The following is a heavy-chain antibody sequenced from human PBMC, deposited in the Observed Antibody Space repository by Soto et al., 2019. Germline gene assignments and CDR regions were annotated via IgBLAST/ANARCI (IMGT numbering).Heavy chain of an antibody. CDR3: ARDPAWGCDYWYFDL. J-gene: IGHJ2*01. CDR1: GFTFSSHW. CDR2: IKQDGSEK. V-gene: IGHV3-7*03. D-gene: IGHD7-27*01. Sequence: EVQLVESGGGSVQPGGSLRLSCAASGFTFSSHWMRWVRQAPGKGLEWVANIKQDGSEKYYVDSVKGRFTISRDNAKNSLYLQMNSLRAEDTAVYYCARDPAWGCDYWYFDLWGRGTLVTVSS.